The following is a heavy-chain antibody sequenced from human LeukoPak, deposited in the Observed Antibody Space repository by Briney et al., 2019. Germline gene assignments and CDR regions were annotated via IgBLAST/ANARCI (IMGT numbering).Heavy chain of an antibody. CDR1: GFTVSNNF. D-gene: IGHD4-17*01. CDR3: AKLARSYGDYLSDY. J-gene: IGHJ4*02. V-gene: IGHV3-66*01. Sequence: GGSLRLSCAASGFTVSNNFMTWVRQAPGKGPECVSVIYSGGNTYYADSVKGRFTISRDNSKNTLYLQMNSLRAEDTAVYYCAKLARSYGDYLSDYWGQGTLVTVSS. CDR2: IYSGGNT.